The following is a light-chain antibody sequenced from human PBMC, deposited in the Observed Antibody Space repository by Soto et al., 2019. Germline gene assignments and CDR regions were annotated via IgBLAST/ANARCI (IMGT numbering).Light chain of an antibody. J-gene: IGKJ1*01. Sequence: EIVMTQSPATLSVSPGERATLSCRASQSVNSNLAWYQQKPGQAPRLLIYGASTRATGIPGRISGSGSGTECTLTINSLQSEYFAVYYCQQYNNWPPWTFGQVTKVEIK. V-gene: IGKV3-15*01. CDR2: GAS. CDR1: QSVNSN. CDR3: QQYNNWPPWT.